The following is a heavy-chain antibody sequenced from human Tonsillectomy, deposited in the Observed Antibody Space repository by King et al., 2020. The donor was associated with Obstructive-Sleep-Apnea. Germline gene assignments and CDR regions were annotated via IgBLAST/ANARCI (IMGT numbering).Heavy chain of an antibody. CDR2: IIPIFGTA. CDR1: GGTFSSYA. CDR3: AARHASAARYYFDY. V-gene: IGHV1-69*01. D-gene: IGHD6-25*01. Sequence: MQLVQSGAEVKKPGSSVKVSCKASGGTFSSYAISWVRQAPGQGLEGMGGIIPIFGTANYAQKFQGRVTITADESTTTAYMDLSSLRSEDTAVYYCAARHASAARYYFDYWGQGTLVTVSS. J-gene: IGHJ4*02.